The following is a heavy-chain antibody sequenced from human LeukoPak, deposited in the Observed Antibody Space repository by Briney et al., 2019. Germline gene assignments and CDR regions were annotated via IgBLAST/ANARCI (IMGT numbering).Heavy chain of an antibody. CDR1: GGSISSYY. CDR2: IYYSGST. V-gene: IGHV4-59*01. CDR3: ARLARAIVVVPAAADY. D-gene: IGHD2-2*01. J-gene: IGHJ4*02. Sequence: KPSETLSPTCTVSGGSISSYYWSWIRQPPGKGLEWIGYIYYSGSTNYNPSLKSRVTISVDTSKNQFSLKLSSVTAADTAVYYCARLARAIVVVPAAADYWGQGTLVTVSS.